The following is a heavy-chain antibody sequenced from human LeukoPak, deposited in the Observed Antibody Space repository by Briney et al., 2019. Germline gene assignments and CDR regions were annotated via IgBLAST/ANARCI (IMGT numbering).Heavy chain of an antibody. V-gene: IGHV4-34*01. CDR2: INHSGST. CDR3: ARGRPYSSGHSPLWY. Sequence: SETLSLTCAVYGGSFSGYYWSWIRQPPGKGLEWIGEINHSGSTNYKPSLKSRVTISVDTSKNQFSLKLSSVTAADTAVYYCARGRPYSSGHSPLWYWGQGTLVTVSS. CDR1: GGSFSGYY. J-gene: IGHJ4*02. D-gene: IGHD6-19*01.